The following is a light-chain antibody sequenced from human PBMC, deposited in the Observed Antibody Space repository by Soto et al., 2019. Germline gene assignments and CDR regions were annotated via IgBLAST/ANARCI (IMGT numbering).Light chain of an antibody. CDR2: GAS. CDR1: QSVSSY. J-gene: IGKJ1*01. V-gene: IGKV3-20*01. Sequence: EIVLTQSPGTLSLSPGERATLSCRASQSVSSYLAWYQQEPGQAPRLLIYGASSRATGIPDRFSGSGSGTDFTLTISRLEPEDFAVYYCQQYGSSPRTFGQGTKVEIK. CDR3: QQYGSSPRT.